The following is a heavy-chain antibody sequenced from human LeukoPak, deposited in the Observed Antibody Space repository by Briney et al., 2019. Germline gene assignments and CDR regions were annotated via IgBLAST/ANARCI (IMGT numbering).Heavy chain of an antibody. Sequence: SETLSLTCSVSGGSISRGGYSWNWIRQSPGKGLEWIGYIYYSGSTNYNPSLKSRVTISVDTSKNQFSLKLSSVTAADTAVYYCARVRARVVTRYYYYMDVWGKGTTVTVSS. CDR1: GGSISRGGYS. V-gene: IGHV4-61*08. D-gene: IGHD2-21*02. CDR2: IYYSGST. CDR3: ARVRARVVTRYYYYMDV. J-gene: IGHJ6*03.